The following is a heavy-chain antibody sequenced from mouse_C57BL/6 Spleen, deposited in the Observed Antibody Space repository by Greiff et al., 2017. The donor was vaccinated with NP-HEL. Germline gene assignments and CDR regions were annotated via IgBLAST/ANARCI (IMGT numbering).Heavy chain of an antibody. CDR3: ARLGYGSSFYFDY. CDR2: IDPSDSYT. J-gene: IGHJ2*01. CDR1: GYTFTSYW. V-gene: IGHV1-69*01. Sequence: VQLQQPGAELVMPGASVKLSCKASGYTFTSYWMHWVKQRPGQGLEWIGEIDPSDSYTNYNQKFKGKSTLTVDKSSSTAYMQLSSLTSEDSAVYYCARLGYGSSFYFDYWGQGTTLTVSS. D-gene: IGHD1-1*01.